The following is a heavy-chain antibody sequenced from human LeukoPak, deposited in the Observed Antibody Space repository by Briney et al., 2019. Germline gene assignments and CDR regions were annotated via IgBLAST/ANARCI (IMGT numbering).Heavy chain of an antibody. V-gene: IGHV5-51*01. Sequence: KRGESLKISCKGSGYSFSSDWIGWVRQMPGKGLEWMGIIYPGDSDTRYSPSFQGQVTISADKSISTAYLQWSSLKASDTAMYYCARLAIFGVVILDYWGQGTLVTVSS. D-gene: IGHD3-3*01. J-gene: IGHJ4*02. CDR1: GYSFSSDW. CDR2: IYPGDSDT. CDR3: ARLAIFGVVILDY.